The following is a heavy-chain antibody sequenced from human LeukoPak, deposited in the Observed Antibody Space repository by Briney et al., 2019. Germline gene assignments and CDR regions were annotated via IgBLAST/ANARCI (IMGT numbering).Heavy chain of an antibody. CDR3: ARVSRMLGTSTLDN. J-gene: IGHJ4*02. CDR1: GFTVSSNY. D-gene: IGHD1-26*01. Sequence: PGGSLRLSCAASGFTVSSNYMSWVRQAPGKGLEWVSVIYTGGSTYFTDSVNGRFTISRDYSKNTLYLEVNSLRVEDTAVYYCARVSRMLGTSTLDNWGQGTLVTVSS. V-gene: IGHV3-66*01. CDR2: IYTGGST.